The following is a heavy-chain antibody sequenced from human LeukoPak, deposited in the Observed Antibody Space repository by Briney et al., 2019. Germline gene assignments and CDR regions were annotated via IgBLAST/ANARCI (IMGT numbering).Heavy chain of an antibody. Sequence: GGSLRLSCAASGFTFSSYSMNWVRQAPGKGLEWVSSISSSSSYIYYADSVKGRFTISRDNAKNSLYLQMNSLRAEDTAVYYCARDAGYSSSWYPAGTSNYYYYYMDVWGKGTTVTVSS. J-gene: IGHJ6*03. V-gene: IGHV3-21*01. CDR2: ISSSSSYI. CDR1: GFTFSSYS. CDR3: ARDAGYSSSWYPAGTSNYYYYYMDV. D-gene: IGHD6-13*01.